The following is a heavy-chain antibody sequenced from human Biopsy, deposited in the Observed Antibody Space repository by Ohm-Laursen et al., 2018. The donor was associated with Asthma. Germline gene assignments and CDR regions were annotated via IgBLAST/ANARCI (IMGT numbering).Heavy chain of an antibody. Sequence: SLRLSCTASGFTFSNYGMHWVRQVAGKGLDWEAVVTYDGISQYYAESVKGRFTISRDNSRNTLNLQMNSVRPDDTAVYFCARGRAGVLGSYNGMDVWGPGTTVSVSS. D-gene: IGHD2-8*01. CDR2: VTYDGISQ. CDR3: ARGRAGVLGSYNGMDV. J-gene: IGHJ6*02. CDR1: GFTFSNYG. V-gene: IGHV3-30*03.